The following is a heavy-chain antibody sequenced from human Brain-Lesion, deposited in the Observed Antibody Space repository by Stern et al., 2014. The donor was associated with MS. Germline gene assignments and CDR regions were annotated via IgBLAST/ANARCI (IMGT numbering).Heavy chain of an antibody. Sequence: QVQLQESGPGLVKPSQTLSLSCTVSGGSISSGGYYWSWIRQPAGKGLEWIGRIFNSGSPTYTPSLKSRVTISKDPSKNQFSLRLNSMTAADTAVYYCARGRVVPGFQYYATDVWGQGTTVIVSS. V-gene: IGHV4-61*02. CDR1: GGSISSGGYY. CDR3: ARGRVVPGFQYYATDV. J-gene: IGHJ6*02. D-gene: IGHD2-2*01. CDR2: IFNSGSP.